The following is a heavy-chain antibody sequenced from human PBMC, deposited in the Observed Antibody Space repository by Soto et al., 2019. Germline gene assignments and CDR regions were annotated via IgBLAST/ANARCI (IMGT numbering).Heavy chain of an antibody. CDR1: GYIFTGFY. Sequence: GASVKVSCKASGYIFTGFYIHWVRQAPGQGLEWMGGIKPDSGGTDYAEKFQGRVTMTRDTSINTAYMELSRLRHDDTAVYYCARLKGLFDNRDHIWEDHYNYGLDVWGQGTTVTVSS. J-gene: IGHJ6*02. V-gene: IGHV1-2*02. CDR2: IKPDSGGT. CDR3: ARLKGLFDNRDHIWEDHYNYGLDV. D-gene: IGHD1-26*01.